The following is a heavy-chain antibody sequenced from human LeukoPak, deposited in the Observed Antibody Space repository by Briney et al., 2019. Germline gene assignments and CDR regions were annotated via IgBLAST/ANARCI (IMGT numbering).Heavy chain of an antibody. J-gene: IGHJ5*02. CDR1: GFSFRNYA. CDR3: AKGGWLSGRGYDS. D-gene: IGHD5-24*01. Sequence: PGGSLRVSCAASGFSFRNYAMSWVRQAPGKGLEWVSTISAHGGSTYYADSVKGRFNISRDNSNNKVYLQMNSLKAEDTAVGYCAKGGWLSGRGYDSWGQGTLVTVSS. CDR2: ISAHGGST. V-gene: IGHV3-23*01.